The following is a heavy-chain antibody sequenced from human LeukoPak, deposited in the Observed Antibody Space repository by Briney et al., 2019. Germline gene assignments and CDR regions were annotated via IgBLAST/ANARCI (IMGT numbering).Heavy chain of an antibody. V-gene: IGHV3-21*01. J-gene: IGHJ3*02. Sequence: GGSLRLSCAASGFTFSSYSMNWVRQAPGKGLEWVSSISSSGSHIYYADSVKGRSTISRDNAKNSLYLQMNSLRAEDTAVYYCARKRSPGAFDIWGQGTMVTVSS. CDR2: ISSSGSHI. CDR3: ARKRSPGAFDI. CDR1: GFTFSSYS.